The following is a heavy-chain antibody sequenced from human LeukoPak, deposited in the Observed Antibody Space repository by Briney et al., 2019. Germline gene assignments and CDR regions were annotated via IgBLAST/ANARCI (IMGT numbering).Heavy chain of an antibody. V-gene: IGHV4-59*01. CDR1: GGSISSYY. CDR3: AGEPRVGSYSSSWYNRGYFDY. J-gene: IGHJ4*02. Sequence: SETLSLTCTVSGGSISSYYWSWIRQPPGKGLEWIGYIYYSGSTSYNPSLKSRVTISVDTSKNQFSLKLSSVTAADTAVYYCAGEPRVGSYSSSWYNRGYFDYWGQGTLVTVSS. D-gene: IGHD6-13*01. CDR2: IYYSGST.